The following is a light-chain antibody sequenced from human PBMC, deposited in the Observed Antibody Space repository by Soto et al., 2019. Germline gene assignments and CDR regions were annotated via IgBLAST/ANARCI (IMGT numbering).Light chain of an antibody. CDR2: DND. CDR1: SSNVAINY. J-gene: IGLJ2*01. Sequence: QSVLTQPPSVSAAPGQEVTISCSGSSSNVAINYVSWYQQLPGTAPKLLIYDNDKRPSGIPDRFSGSKSGTSATLGITGLQTGDEADYYCGTWDASLSTVFGGGTKLTVL. V-gene: IGLV1-51*01. CDR3: GTWDASLSTV.